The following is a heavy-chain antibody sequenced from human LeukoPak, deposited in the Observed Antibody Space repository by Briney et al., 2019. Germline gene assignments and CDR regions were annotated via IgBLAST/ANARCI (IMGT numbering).Heavy chain of an antibody. J-gene: IGHJ4*02. CDR2: IIPILGIA. CDR3: AREPLGVGATGFDY. Sequence: SVKVSCKASGGTFSSYAISWVRQAPGQGLEWMGRIIPILGIANYAQKFQGRVTITADKSTSTAYMELSSLRSEDTAVYYCAREPLGVGATGFDYWGQGTLVTVSS. V-gene: IGHV1-69*04. D-gene: IGHD1-26*01. CDR1: GGTFSSYA.